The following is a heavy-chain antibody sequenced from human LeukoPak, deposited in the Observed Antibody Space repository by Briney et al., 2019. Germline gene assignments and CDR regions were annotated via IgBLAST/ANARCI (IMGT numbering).Heavy chain of an antibody. V-gene: IGHV3-64D*09. J-gene: IGHJ3*02. CDR1: GFTFSTYA. Sequence: GGSLRLSCSASGFTFSTYAMHWVRQAPGKGLEYVSAISSNGGSTYYADSVKGRFTISRDNSKSTLYLQMSSPRAEDTAVYYCVVSYLYAFDIWGQGTMVTVSS. CDR3: VVSYLYAFDI. CDR2: ISSNGGST. D-gene: IGHD5-18*01.